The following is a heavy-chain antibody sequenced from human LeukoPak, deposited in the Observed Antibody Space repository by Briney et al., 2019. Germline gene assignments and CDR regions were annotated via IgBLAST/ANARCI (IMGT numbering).Heavy chain of an antibody. CDR2: IYYSGST. CDR3: APRRYGYPFDY. CDR1: GSSISSYY. V-gene: IGHV4-59*01. D-gene: IGHD5-18*01. J-gene: IGHJ4*02. Sequence: SETLSLTCTVSGSSISSYYWSWIRQPPGKGLEWIGYIYYSGSTNYNPSLKSRVTISVDTSKNQFSLKLSSVTAADTAVDYCAPRRYGYPFDYWGQGTLVTVSS.